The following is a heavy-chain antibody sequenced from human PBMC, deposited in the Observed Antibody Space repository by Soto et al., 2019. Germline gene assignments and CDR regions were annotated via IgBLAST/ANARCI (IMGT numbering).Heavy chain of an antibody. CDR1: GFTFSSYA. CDR2: ISGSGGST. CDR3: ANPLVLPFYYYGMDV. Sequence: EVQLLESGGGLVQPGGSLRLSCAASGFTFSSYAMSWVRQAPGKGLEWVSAISGSGGSTYYADSVKGRFTISRDNSKNTLYLQMNSLRAEDTAVYYCANPLVLPFYYYGMDVWGQGTTVTVSS. V-gene: IGHV3-23*01. D-gene: IGHD2-15*01. J-gene: IGHJ6*02.